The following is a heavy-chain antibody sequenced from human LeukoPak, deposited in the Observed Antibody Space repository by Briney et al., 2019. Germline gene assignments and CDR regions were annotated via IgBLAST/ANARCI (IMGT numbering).Heavy chain of an antibody. J-gene: IGHJ4*02. CDR1: AFTFSTYE. D-gene: IGHD5-18*01. CDR2: ISSGGTTI. Sequence: GGSLRLSCAASAFTFSTYEMSWVRQAPGKGLEWVSYISSGGTTIYYADSVKGRFTISRDNAKNSLYLQMNSLRAEDTAVYYCARDLDTNDYWGQGTLVTVSS. V-gene: IGHV3-48*03. CDR3: ARDLDTNDY.